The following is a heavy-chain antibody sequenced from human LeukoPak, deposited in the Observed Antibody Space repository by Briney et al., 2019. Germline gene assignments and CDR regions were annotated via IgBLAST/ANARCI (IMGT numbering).Heavy chain of an antibody. D-gene: IGHD3-22*01. CDR3: AYGNYYDSSGSLFDY. CDR1: GFTFSSYA. V-gene: IGHV3-23*01. Sequence: QPGGSLRLSCAASGFTFSSYAMSWVRQAPGKGLEWVSAISGSGGSTYYADSVKGRFTISRDNAKNSLYLQMNSLRAEDSGVYYWAYGNYYDSSGSLFDYWGQGTLVTVSS. J-gene: IGHJ4*02. CDR2: ISGSGGST.